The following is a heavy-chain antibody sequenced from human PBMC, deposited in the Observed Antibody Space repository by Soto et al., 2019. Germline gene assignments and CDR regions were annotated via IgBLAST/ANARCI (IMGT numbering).Heavy chain of an antibody. D-gene: IGHD3-10*01. V-gene: IGHV3-23*01. CDR2: ISGSGDST. Sequence: EVQLLESGGGLVQPGGSLRLSCAASGFTFSNYAMRWVRQPPGKGLEGVAAISGSGDSTYYADSVKGRFTISRDNTNNTLYLQRNSLRAADTAVYYCAKLRWGSDNWFDPWGQGTLVTVSS. J-gene: IGHJ5*02. CDR3: AKLRWGSDNWFDP. CDR1: GFTFSNYA.